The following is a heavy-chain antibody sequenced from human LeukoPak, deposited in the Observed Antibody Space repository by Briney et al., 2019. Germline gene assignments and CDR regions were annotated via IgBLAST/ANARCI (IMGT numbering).Heavy chain of an antibody. D-gene: IGHD2-15*01. J-gene: IGHJ6*02. Sequence: PGGSLRLSCAASGFTFSSYAMHWVRQAPGKGLEWVAVISYDGSNKYYADSVKGRFTISRDNSKNTLYLQMNSLRAEDTAVYYCARELGYCSGGSCYDSNPKEYGMDVWGQGTTVTVSS. CDR2: ISYDGSNK. CDR1: GFTFSSYA. V-gene: IGHV3-30-3*01. CDR3: ARELGYCSGGSCYDSNPKEYGMDV.